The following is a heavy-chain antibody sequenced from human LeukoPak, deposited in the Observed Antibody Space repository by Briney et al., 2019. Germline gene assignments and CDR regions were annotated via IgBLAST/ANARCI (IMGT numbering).Heavy chain of an antibody. V-gene: IGHV1-3*01. CDR2: INAGNGNT. CDR1: GYTFTSYA. D-gene: IGHD3-16*02. Sequence: GASVKVSCKASGYTFTSYAMHWVRQAPGQRLEWMGWINAGNGNTKYSQKFQGRVTISRDTSASTAYMEVSSLRSEDTALYYCARAPYDYVWGSYRSNYFDYWGQGTLVTVSS. J-gene: IGHJ4*02. CDR3: ARAPYDYVWGSYRSNYFDY.